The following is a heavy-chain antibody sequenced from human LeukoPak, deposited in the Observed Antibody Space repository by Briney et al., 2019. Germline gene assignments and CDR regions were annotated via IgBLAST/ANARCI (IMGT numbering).Heavy chain of an antibody. J-gene: IGHJ4*02. Sequence: SETLSLTCTVSGYSISSGYYWGWIRQPPGKGLEWIGSIYHSGSTYYNPSLKSRVTISVDTSKNQFSLKLSSVTAADTAVYYCARKIQLWSPYDYWGQGTLVTVSS. V-gene: IGHV4-38-2*02. CDR2: IYHSGST. CDR3: ARKIQLWSPYDY. CDR1: GYSISSGYY. D-gene: IGHD5-18*01.